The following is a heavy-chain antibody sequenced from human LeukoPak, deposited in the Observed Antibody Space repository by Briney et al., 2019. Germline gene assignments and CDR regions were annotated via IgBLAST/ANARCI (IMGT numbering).Heavy chain of an antibody. V-gene: IGHV3-23*01. J-gene: IGHJ4*02. D-gene: IGHD2-15*01. CDR1: GFTFSGYA. Sequence: PGGSLRLSGEASGFTFSGYAMSWVRQAPGKGLEWVSSINAFGARTYYADSVKGRFTISRDNSKNTLYLQMISLRAEDTALYYCAKVALGYCSGSSCYYFDYGGQGTLVTVSS. CDR3: AKVALGYCSGSSCYYFDY. CDR2: INAFGART.